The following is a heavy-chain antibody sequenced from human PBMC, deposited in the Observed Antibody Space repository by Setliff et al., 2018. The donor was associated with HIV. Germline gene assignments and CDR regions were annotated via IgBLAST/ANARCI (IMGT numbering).Heavy chain of an antibody. CDR1: GGSIGSYH. V-gene: IGHV4-59*01. CDR3: AREFSERSPNPDHYYYYMDV. J-gene: IGHJ6*03. D-gene: IGHD6-19*01. CDR2: IRHSGYT. Sequence: SETLSLTCNVSGGSIGSYHWAWIRQSPGKGLEYIGNIRHSGYTNYNPSLKSRLNMSVDTSNYQISLKLTAVTAADTAVYYCAREFSERSPNPDHYYYYMDVWGKGTTVT.